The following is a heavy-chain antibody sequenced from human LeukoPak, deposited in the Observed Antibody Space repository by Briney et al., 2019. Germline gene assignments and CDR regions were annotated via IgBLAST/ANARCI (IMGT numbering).Heavy chain of an antibody. CDR2: ISWNSGSI. J-gene: IGHJ4*02. V-gene: IGHV3-9*01. Sequence: GGSLRLSCAASGFTFDDYAMHWVRQAPGKGLEWVSGISWNSGSIGYADSVKGRFTISRDNAKNSLYLQMNSLRAEDTALYYCARVGDYDYWGQGTLVTVSS. CDR3: ARVGDYDY. D-gene: IGHD1-26*01. CDR1: GFTFDDYA.